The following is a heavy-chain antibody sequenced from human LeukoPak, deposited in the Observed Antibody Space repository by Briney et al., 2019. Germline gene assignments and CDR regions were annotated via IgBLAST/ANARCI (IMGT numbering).Heavy chain of an antibody. CDR1: GFTVSSNS. D-gene: IGHD4-17*01. CDR2: IYSDNT. J-gene: IGHJ4*02. V-gene: IGHV3-53*01. Sequence: GGSLRLSCTVSGFTVSSNSMSWVRQAPGKVLEWVSFIYSDNTHYSDSVKGRFTISRDNSKNTLYLQMNSLKTEDTAVYYCTTDRDYGDYVKVYWGQGTLVTVSS. CDR3: TTDRDYGDYVKVY.